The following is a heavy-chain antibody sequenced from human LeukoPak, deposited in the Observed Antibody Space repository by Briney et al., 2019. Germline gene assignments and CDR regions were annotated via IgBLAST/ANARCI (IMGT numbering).Heavy chain of an antibody. CDR3: ARAGGSRAAIYYYMEV. Sequence: PGGSLRLSCAASGFTFSSYWMSWVRQAPGKGLEWVANIKQDGSEKYYVDSVKGRFTISRDNAKNSLYLQMNSLRAEDTAVYYCARAGGSRAAIYYYMEVWGKGTTVTVSS. CDR2: IKQDGSEK. J-gene: IGHJ6*03. CDR1: GFTFSSYW. V-gene: IGHV3-7*01. D-gene: IGHD2-2*01.